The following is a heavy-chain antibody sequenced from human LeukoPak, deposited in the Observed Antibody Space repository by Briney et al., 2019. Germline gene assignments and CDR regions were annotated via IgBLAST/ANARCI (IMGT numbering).Heavy chain of an antibody. CDR1: GFTFTSHT. V-gene: IGHV3-33*08. CDR3: ARDGGYYYDSSGYPDPWYFDY. Sequence: GGSLRLSCAASGFTFTSHTMHWVRQAPGKGLEWVAVIWYDGSNKYYADSVKGRFTISRDNSKNTLYLQMNSLRAEDTAVYYCARDGGYYYDSSGYPDPWYFDYWGQGTLVTVSS. J-gene: IGHJ4*02. CDR2: IWYDGSNK. D-gene: IGHD3-22*01.